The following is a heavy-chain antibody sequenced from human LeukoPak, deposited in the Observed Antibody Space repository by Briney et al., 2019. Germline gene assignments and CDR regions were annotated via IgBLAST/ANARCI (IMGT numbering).Heavy chain of an antibody. CDR3: ARGDLYDFIGLTWFDP. CDR2: IYYSGST. D-gene: IGHD2/OR15-2a*01. V-gene: IGHV4-61*01. J-gene: IGHJ5*02. Sequence: PSETLSLTCIVSGGSISRGSYHWNWIRQPPGKGLEWIGYIYYSGSTNYNPSLKSRVTISVDTSKNQFSLKLSSVTAADTAVYYCARGDLYDFIGLTWFDPWGQGTLVTVSS. CDR1: GGSISRGSYH.